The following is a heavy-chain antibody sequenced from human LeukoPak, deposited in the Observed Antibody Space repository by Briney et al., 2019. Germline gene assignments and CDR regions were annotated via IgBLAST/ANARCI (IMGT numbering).Heavy chain of an antibody. V-gene: IGHV4-61*01. J-gene: IGHJ4*02. CDR2: IYYSGST. D-gene: IGHD6-25*01. CDR3: ARGGGRPIDY. Sequence: SETLSLTCTVSGGSVSSGSYYWSWIRQPPGKGLEWIGYIYYSGSTNYNPSPKSRVTISVDTSKNQFSLKLSSVTAADTAVYYCARGGGRPIDYWGQGTLVTVSS. CDR1: GGSVSSGSYY.